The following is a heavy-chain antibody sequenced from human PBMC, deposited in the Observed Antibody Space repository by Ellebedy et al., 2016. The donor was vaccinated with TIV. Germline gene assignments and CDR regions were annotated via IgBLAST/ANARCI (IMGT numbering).Heavy chain of an antibody. J-gene: IGHJ3*02. CDR2: IYPGDSDT. V-gene: IGHV5-51*01. D-gene: IGHD5-24*01. CDR1: GYSFTSYW. Sequence: GGSLRLXXKGSGYSFTSYWIGWVRQMPGKGLEWMGIIYPGDSDTRYSPSFQGQVTISADKSISTAYLQWSSLKASDTAMYYCASAKRWLQFIDIWGQGTMVTVSS. CDR3: ASAKRWLQFIDI.